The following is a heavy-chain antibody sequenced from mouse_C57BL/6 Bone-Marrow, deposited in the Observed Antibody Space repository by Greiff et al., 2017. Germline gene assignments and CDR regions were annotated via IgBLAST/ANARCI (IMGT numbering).Heavy chain of an antibody. Sequence: QVQLQQPGTELVKPGASVKLSCKASGYTFTSYWMHWVKQRPGQGLEWIGNINPSNGGTNYNEKFKSKATLTVDKSSSTAYMQLSSLTSEDSAVYYCARSGGWLLRRLYYAMDYWGQGTSVTVSS. V-gene: IGHV1-53*01. CDR2: INPSNGGT. CDR1: GYTFTSYW. J-gene: IGHJ4*01. D-gene: IGHD2-3*01. CDR3: ARSGGWLLRRLYYAMDY.